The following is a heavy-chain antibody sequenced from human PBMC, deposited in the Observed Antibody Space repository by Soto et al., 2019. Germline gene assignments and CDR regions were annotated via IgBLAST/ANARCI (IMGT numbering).Heavy chain of an antibody. J-gene: IGHJ1*01. CDR1: GFTFSSYA. Sequence: QVQLVESGGGVVQPGRSLRLSCAASGFTFSSYAMHWVRQAPGKGLEWVAVISYDGSNKYYADSVKGRFTISRDNSKNTLSLQMNSLRAEDTAVYYCANQKLVQLLSGYFQHWGQGTLVTVSS. D-gene: IGHD6-13*01. V-gene: IGHV3-30*04. CDR3: ANQKLVQLLSGYFQH. CDR2: ISYDGSNK.